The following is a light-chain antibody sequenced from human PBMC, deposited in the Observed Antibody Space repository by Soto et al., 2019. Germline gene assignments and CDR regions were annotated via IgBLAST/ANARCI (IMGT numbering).Light chain of an antibody. CDR2: DVT. Sequence: QSVLTQPASVSGSPGQPITISCTRTSSDIGGYNYVSWYQQHPGKAPKLMIYDVTNRPSGVSNRFSGSTSGNTASLTISGLQFEDEYDYSCSSYTSSTSFYVGTGTKLX. J-gene: IGLJ1*01. CDR1: SSDIGGYNY. V-gene: IGLV2-14*01. CDR3: SSYTSSTSFY.